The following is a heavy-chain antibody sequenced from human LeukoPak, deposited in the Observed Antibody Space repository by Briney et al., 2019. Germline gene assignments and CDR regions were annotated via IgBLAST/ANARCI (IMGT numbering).Heavy chain of an antibody. Sequence: SETLSLTCAVSGGSISSGGYSWSWIRQPPGKGLEWIGYIYHSGSIYYNPSLKSRVTISVDRSKNQFSLKLSSVTAADTAVYYCARSYYYDSSGTLGHWGQVTLVTVSS. V-gene: IGHV4-30-2*01. CDR3: ARSYYYDSSGTLGH. J-gene: IGHJ1*01. CDR1: GGSISSGGYS. CDR2: IYHSGSI. D-gene: IGHD3-22*01.